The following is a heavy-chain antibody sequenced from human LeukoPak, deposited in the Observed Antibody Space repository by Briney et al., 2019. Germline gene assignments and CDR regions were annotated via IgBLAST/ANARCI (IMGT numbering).Heavy chain of an antibody. CDR2: ISSNGSST. J-gene: IGHJ4*02. V-gene: IGHV3-64*01. CDR1: GFTFRSYA. Sequence: GGSLRLSCAASGFTFRSYAMHWVRQAPGKGLEYVSAISSNGSSTYYANSVKGRFTISRDNSKNTLYLQMGSLRAEDMAVYYCARDSRVLRALDYWGQGTLVTVSS. D-gene: IGHD3-10*01. CDR3: ARDSRVLRALDY.